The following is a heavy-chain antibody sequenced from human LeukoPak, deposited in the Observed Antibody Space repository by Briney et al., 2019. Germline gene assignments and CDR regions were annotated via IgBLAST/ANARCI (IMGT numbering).Heavy chain of an antibody. V-gene: IGHV1-8*01. CDR1: GYSFSSHD. CDR2: MNPKSGNT. CDR3: ARGKNVVVPAARNWFDP. J-gene: IGHJ5*02. D-gene: IGHD2-2*01. Sequence: ASVKVSCKASGYSFSSHDINWVRQAPGQGLEWMGWMNPKSGNTDHAQKFQGRVTMSRNTSISVAYLELSSLRSEDTAVYYCARGKNVVVPAARNWFDPWGQGTLVTVSS.